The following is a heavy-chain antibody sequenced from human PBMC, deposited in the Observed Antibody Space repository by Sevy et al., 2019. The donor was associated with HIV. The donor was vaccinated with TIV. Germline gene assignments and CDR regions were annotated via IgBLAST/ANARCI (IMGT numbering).Heavy chain of an antibody. D-gene: IGHD6-19*01. CDR1: GASISSYY. CDR3: ARLSGTSGWYLYAVDY. J-gene: IGHJ4*02. Sequence: SETLSLSCTVSGASISSYYWSWIRQPPGKGLEFIGYIYYIGSGNYNPSLKSRVTMAIDTSNNQFSLELSSVTAADTAVYYCARLSGTSGWYLYAVDYWGLGTLVTVSS. CDR2: IYYIGSG. V-gene: IGHV4-59*01.